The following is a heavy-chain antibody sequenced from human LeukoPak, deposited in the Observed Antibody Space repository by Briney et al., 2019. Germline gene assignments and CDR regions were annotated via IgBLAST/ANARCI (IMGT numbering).Heavy chain of an antibody. Sequence: GGSLRLSCAASGFTSSSYAMSWVRQAPGKGLEWVSAISGSGGSTYYADSVKGRFTISRDNSKNTLYLQMNSLRAEDTAVYYCAKDRARYGDYGPLNYWGQGTLVTVSS. V-gene: IGHV3-23*01. CDR1: GFTSSSYA. D-gene: IGHD4-17*01. CDR3: AKDRARYGDYGPLNY. J-gene: IGHJ4*02. CDR2: ISGSGGST.